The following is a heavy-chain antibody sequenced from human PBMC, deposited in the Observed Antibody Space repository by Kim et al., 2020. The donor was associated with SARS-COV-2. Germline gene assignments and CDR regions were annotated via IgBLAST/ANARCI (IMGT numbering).Heavy chain of an antibody. Sequence: SYTTEYAASVKGRFTIARDDSKNSLYLQMNSLKTEDTAVYYCASVGSGGYWGQGTLVTVSS. CDR2: SYTT. CDR3: ASVGSGGY. V-gene: IGHV3-72*01. J-gene: IGHJ4*02. D-gene: IGHD3-10*01.